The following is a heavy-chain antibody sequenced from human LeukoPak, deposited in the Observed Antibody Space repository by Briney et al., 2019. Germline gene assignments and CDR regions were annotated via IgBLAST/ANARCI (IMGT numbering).Heavy chain of an antibody. V-gene: IGHV1-8*01. CDR2: MNPNSGNT. CDR1: GYTFTSYD. J-gene: IGHJ5*02. CDR3: ARDRYDYVWGSYHPRGWFDP. Sequence: ASVKVSCKASGYTFTSYDINRVRQATGQGLEWMGWMNPNSGNTGYAQKFQGRVTMTRNTSISTAYMELRSLRSDDTAVYYCARDRYDYVWGSYHPRGWFDPWGQGTLVTVSS. D-gene: IGHD3-16*02.